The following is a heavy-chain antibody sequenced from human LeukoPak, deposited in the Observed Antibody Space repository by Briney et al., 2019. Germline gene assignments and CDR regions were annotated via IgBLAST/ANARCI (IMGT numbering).Heavy chain of an antibody. CDR1: GGTFSSYA. Sequence: SVKVSCKASGGTFSSYAISWVRQAPGQGLEWMGRIIPILGIANYAQKFQGRVTITADKSTSTAYMELSSLRSEDTAVYYCARDQGRGVIDYWGQGTLVTVSS. J-gene: IGHJ4*02. V-gene: IGHV1-69*04. CDR3: ARDQGRGVIDY. CDR2: IIPILGIA. D-gene: IGHD3-10*01.